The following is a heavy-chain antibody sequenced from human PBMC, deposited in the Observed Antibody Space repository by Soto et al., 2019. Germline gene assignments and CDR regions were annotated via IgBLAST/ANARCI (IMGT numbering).Heavy chain of an antibody. CDR2: INPKSGGT. J-gene: IGHJ3*02. CDR1: GYMFTGYY. D-gene: IGHD3-22*01. Sequence: GASVKVSCKASGYMFTGYYIHWVRQAPGQGLEWMGWINPKSGGTKYAEKFKGRVSMTVDTSITTAYLELSSLTSDDTAVYYCATDRVAFDMWGQGTKVTVSS. CDR3: ATDRVAFDM. V-gene: IGHV1-2*02.